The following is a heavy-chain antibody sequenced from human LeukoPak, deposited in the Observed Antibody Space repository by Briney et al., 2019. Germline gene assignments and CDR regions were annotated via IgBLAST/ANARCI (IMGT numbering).Heavy chain of an antibody. J-gene: IGHJ3*02. CDR2: IHTSGTT. V-gene: IGHV4-61*02. Sequence: SETLSLTCTVSGGSISSGSYFWSWIRQPAGKGLEWIGRIHTSGTTNYNPSLKSRVTISIDRSKNQFSLKLSPVTATDTAMYYCTRGGGYDAFDIWGQGTMVTVSS. CDR3: TRGGGYDAFDI. D-gene: IGHD2-15*01. CDR1: GGSISSGSYF.